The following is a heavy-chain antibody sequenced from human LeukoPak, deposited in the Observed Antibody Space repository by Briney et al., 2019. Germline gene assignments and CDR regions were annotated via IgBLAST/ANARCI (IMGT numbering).Heavy chain of an antibody. D-gene: IGHD3-10*01. V-gene: IGHV3-66*01. CDR1: GFTFSSYA. Sequence: GGSLRLSCAASGFTFSSYAMHWVRQAPGKGLEWVSVIYSGGSTYYADSVKGRFTISRDNSKNTLYLQMNSLRAEDTAVYYCARVSYYGSGSYYTDDYWGQGTLVTVSS. CDR2: IYSGGST. CDR3: ARVSYYGSGSYYTDDY. J-gene: IGHJ4*02.